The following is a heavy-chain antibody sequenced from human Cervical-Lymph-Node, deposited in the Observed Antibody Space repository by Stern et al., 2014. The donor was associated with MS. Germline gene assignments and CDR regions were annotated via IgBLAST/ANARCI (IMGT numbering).Heavy chain of an antibody. Sequence: VQLEESGGGVVQPGRSLRLSCAASGFTLSSYALHWVRQAPGKGLALVAVISYDGSDKYYANSVKGRVTISRDNSKNTLDLQMNSLRPEDTAVYYCARVWTTFSVHYYYGMDVWGQGTTVTVSS. CDR2: ISYDGSDK. CDR1: GFTLSSYA. V-gene: IGHV3-30*01. D-gene: IGHD2/OR15-2a*01. J-gene: IGHJ6*02. CDR3: ARVWTTFSVHYYYGMDV.